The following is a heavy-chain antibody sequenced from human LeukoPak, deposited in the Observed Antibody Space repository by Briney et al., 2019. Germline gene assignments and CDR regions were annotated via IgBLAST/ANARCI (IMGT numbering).Heavy chain of an antibody. D-gene: IGHD6-6*01. V-gene: IGHV3-11*01. CDR1: GFTFRDYY. CDR2: ISSSGSTI. Sequence: PGGSLRLSCAASGFTFRDYYVSWIRQAPGKGLEWISYISSSGSTIYYAASVKGRFTISRDNARNSLYMQMNSLRAEDPAVYYCARERAIASLRPYYFDYWGQGTLVTVSS. CDR3: ARERAIASLRPYYFDY. J-gene: IGHJ4*02.